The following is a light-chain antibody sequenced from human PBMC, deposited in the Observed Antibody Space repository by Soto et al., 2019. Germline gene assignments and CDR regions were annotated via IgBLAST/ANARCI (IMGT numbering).Light chain of an antibody. CDR1: QSVSNY. J-gene: IGKJ4*01. CDR3: QQYNKWPLT. Sequence: EIVLTQSPATLSLSPGERATLSCRASQSVSNYLAWYQQKPGQAPRLLIYGASTRATSIPARFSGGGSGTDFTLTISGLQSEDFAVYYCQQYNKWPLTFGGGTKVDIK. CDR2: GAS. V-gene: IGKV3D-15*01.